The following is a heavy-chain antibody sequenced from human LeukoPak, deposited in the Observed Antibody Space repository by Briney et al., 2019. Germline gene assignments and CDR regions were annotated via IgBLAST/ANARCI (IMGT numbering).Heavy chain of an antibody. Sequence: ASVKVSCKVSGHTLTELSMHWVRQAPGKGLEWMGGFDPEDGETIYAQKFQGRVTMTEDTSTDTAYMELSSLRSEDTAVYYCATAVGATTPALDYWGQGTLVTVSS. CDR1: GHTLTELS. CDR2: FDPEDGET. D-gene: IGHD1-26*01. J-gene: IGHJ4*02. V-gene: IGHV1-24*01. CDR3: ATAVGATTPALDY.